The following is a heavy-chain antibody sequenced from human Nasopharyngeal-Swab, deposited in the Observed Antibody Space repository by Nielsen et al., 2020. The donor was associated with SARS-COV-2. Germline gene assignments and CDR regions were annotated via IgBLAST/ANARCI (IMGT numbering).Heavy chain of an antibody. J-gene: IGHJ3*02. CDR3: ATEERITMIVVVITKAFDI. Sequence: GGSLRLSCAAPGFTFSSYDMNWVRQAPGKGLEWVSFISSSGSTIYYADSVKGRFTISRDNAKNSLYLQMNSLRAEDTAVYYCATEERITMIVVVITKAFDIWGQGTMVTVSS. CDR1: GFTFSSYD. V-gene: IGHV3-48*03. D-gene: IGHD3-22*01. CDR2: ISSSGSTI.